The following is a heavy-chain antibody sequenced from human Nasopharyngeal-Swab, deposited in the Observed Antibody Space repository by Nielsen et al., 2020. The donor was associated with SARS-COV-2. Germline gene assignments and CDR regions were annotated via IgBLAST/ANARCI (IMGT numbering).Heavy chain of an antibody. CDR1: GFTFSSYS. D-gene: IGHD2-2*01. J-gene: IGHJ5*02. CDR2: ISSSSSYI. CDR3: AKKGIVVVPAAGGLDP. Sequence: GGSLRLSCAASGFTFSSYSMNWVRQAPGKGLEWVSSISSSSSYIYYADSVKGRFTISRDNAKNSLYLQMNSLRAEDTAVYYCAKKGIVVVPAAGGLDPWGQGTLVTVSS. V-gene: IGHV3-21*04.